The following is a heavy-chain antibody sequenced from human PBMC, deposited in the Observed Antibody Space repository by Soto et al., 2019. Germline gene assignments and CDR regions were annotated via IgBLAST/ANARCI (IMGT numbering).Heavy chain of an antibody. CDR3: AKAGYSRVGVVRGDAFDI. CDR1: GFTFSSYA. J-gene: IGHJ3*02. Sequence: GESLKISCAASGFTFSSYAMSWVRQAPGKGLEWVSAISGSGGSTYYADSVKGRFTISRDNSKNTLYLQMNSLRAEDTAVYYCAKAGYSRVGVVRGDAFDIWGQGTMVTVSS. D-gene: IGHD3-3*01. V-gene: IGHV3-23*01. CDR2: ISGSGGST.